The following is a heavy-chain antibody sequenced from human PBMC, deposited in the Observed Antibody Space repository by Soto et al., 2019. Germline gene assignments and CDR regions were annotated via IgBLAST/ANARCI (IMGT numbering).Heavy chain of an antibody. CDR2: ISSSSSYI. V-gene: IGHV3-21*01. Sequence: GWSLRLSCAVSGFAVDYNYIKWVRQAPGKGLEWVSSISSSSSYIYYADPVKGRFPISRDNPQNSLYLPMNSLRAEDTAVYYCARANWYRSGWYPLDYWGQGNLVTVSX. CDR1: GFAVDYNY. J-gene: IGHJ4*02. D-gene: IGHD6-19*01. CDR3: ARANWYRSGWYPLDY.